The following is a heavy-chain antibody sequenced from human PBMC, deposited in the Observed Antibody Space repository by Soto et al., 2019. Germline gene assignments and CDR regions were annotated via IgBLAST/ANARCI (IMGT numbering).Heavy chain of an antibody. J-gene: IGHJ4*02. CDR3: ARFSSSWQFRAEV. CDR2: IYYSGST. Sequence: PSETLSLTCTVSGGSISSSSYYWGWIRQPPGKGLEWIGSIYYSGSTYYNPSRKSRVTISVDTSKNQFSLKLSSVTAADTAVYYCARFSSSWQFRAEVWGQGTRVTVSS. D-gene: IGHD6-13*01. V-gene: IGHV4-39*07. CDR1: GGSISSSSYY.